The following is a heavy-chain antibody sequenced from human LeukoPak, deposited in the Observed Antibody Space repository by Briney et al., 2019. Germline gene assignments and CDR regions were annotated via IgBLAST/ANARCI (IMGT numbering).Heavy chain of an antibody. D-gene: IGHD5-12*01. V-gene: IGHV1-69*05. Sequence: AASVKVSCRSVGGSFNDYAVTWVRQAPGQGLEWMGGIIPLVVATDYAQKFQGRVVMTTDEVTSTAYMELTSLRSEDTAVYFCLRYASSSRGAWGKANLNYWGQGTLVTVSP. J-gene: IGHJ4*02. CDR2: IIPLVVAT. CDR1: GGSFNDYA. CDR3: LRYASSSRGAWGKANLNY.